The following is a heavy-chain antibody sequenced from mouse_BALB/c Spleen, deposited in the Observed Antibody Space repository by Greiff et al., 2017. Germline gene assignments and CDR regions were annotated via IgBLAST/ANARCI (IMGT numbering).Heavy chain of an antibody. V-gene: IGHV4-1*02. CDR3: ARPGYSPEGYYAMDY. CDR2: INPDSSTI. D-gene: IGHD2-12*01. J-gene: IGHJ4*01. Sequence: EVKLQESGGGLVQPGGSLKLSCAASGFDFSRYWMSWVRQAPGKGLEWIGEINPDSSTINYTPSLKDKFIISRDNAKNTLYLQMSKVRSEDTALYYCARPGYSPEGYYAMDYWGQGTSVTVSS. CDR1: GFDFSRYW.